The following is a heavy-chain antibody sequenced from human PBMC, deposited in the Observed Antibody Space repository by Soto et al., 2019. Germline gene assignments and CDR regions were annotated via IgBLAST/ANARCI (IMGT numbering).Heavy chain of an antibody. J-gene: IGHJ5*02. CDR1: GFTVSSNY. V-gene: IGHV3-66*01. CDR3: AREKYSQYSNTYWFDP. Sequence: PGGSLRLSCAASGFTVSSNYMSWVRQAPGKGLEWVSVIYSGGSTYYADSVKGRFTISRDNSKNTLYLQMNSLRAEDTAVYYCAREKYSQYSNTYWFDPWGQGTLVTVSS. D-gene: IGHD4-4*01. CDR2: IYSGGST.